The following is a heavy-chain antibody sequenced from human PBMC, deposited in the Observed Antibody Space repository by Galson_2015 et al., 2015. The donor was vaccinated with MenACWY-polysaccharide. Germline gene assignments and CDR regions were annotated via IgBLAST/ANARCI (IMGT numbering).Heavy chain of an antibody. V-gene: IGHV3-23*01. Sequence: SLRLSCAASGFTFSNYAMSWVRQAPGKGLEWVSTIGGSGSNTHYADSVKGRFTISRDNPKNTLSLQMNSLRAEDTAVYYCARVRYSTGKYQFDYWGQGTLVAVSS. CDR1: GFTFSNYA. J-gene: IGHJ4*02. CDR3: ARVRYSTGKYQFDY. CDR2: IGGSGSNT. D-gene: IGHD2-2*01.